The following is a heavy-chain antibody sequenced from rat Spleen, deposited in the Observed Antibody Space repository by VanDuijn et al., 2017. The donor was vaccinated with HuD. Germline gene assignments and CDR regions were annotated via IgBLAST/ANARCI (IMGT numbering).Heavy chain of an antibody. J-gene: IGHJ2*01. V-gene: IGHV5-25*01. CDR3: AKDMNNGGFDY. CDR1: GFTFSNYG. D-gene: IGHD1-10*01. Sequence: EVQLVESGGGLVQPGRSMKLSCAASGFTFSNYGMAWIRQAPGKGLEWVASITNARGITYNPDSVKGRFTISRDNAKRTLYLERDSLRSEDSAMYCFAKDMNNGGFDYWGQGVMVTVSS. CDR2: ITNARGIT.